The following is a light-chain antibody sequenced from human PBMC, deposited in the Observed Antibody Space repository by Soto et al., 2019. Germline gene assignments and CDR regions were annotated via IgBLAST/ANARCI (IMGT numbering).Light chain of an antibody. J-gene: IGKJ1*01. CDR3: QQYGSSPPWT. V-gene: IGKV3-20*01. CDR2: GAS. CDR1: QSVSSSY. Sequence: IVCKHSPGTLSLSQRERATLSFSSIQSVSSSYLAWYQQKPGQAPRLLIYGASSRATGIPDRFSGSGSGTDFTPTISRLEPEDFAVYYCQQYGSSPPWTFGQGTKVDIK.